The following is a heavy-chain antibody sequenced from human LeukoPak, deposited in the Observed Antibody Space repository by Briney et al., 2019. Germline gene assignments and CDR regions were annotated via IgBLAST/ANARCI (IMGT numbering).Heavy chain of an antibody. V-gene: IGHV4-4*07. CDR1: GGSISSYY. CDR2: IYTSGST. CDR3: ARAGTMVRADSAFDI. J-gene: IGHJ3*02. D-gene: IGHD3-10*01. Sequence: SETLSLTCTVSGGSISSYYWSWIRQPAGKGLEWIGRIYTSGSTNYNPSLKSRVTMSVDTSKNQFSLKLSSVTAADTAVYYCARAGTMVRADSAFDIWGQGTMVTVSS.